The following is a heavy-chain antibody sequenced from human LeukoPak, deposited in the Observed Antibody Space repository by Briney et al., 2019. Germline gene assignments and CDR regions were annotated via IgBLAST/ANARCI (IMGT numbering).Heavy chain of an antibody. CDR1: GFTFSSYA. CDR3: ARRAGAYSHPYDY. CDR2: IYSDNT. J-gene: IGHJ4*02. Sequence: PGGSLRLSCAASGFTFSSYAMSWVRRAPGKGLEWVSFIYSDNTHYSDSVKGRFTISRDNSKNTLYLQMNSLRAEDTAVYYCARRAGAYSHPYDYWGQGTLVTVSS. V-gene: IGHV3-53*01. D-gene: IGHD4/OR15-4a*01.